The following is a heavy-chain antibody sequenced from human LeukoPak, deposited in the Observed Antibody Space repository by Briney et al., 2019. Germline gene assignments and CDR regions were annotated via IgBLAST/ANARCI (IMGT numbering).Heavy chain of an antibody. Sequence: GASVKVSCKASGGTFSSYAISWVRQAPGQGLEWMGWISAYNGNTNYAQKLQGRVTMTTDTSTSTAYMELRSLRSDDTAVYYCARGVVRGVIINPFFDYWGQGTLVTVSS. D-gene: IGHD3-10*01. V-gene: IGHV1-18*01. CDR2: ISAYNGNT. CDR1: GGTFSSYA. CDR3: ARGVVRGVIINPFFDY. J-gene: IGHJ4*02.